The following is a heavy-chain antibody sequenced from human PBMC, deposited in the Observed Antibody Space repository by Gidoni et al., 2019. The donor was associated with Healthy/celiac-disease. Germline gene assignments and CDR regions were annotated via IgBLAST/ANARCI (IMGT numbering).Heavy chain of an antibody. V-gene: IGHV3-53*01. CDR3: ARDGGLGDYVSRPYYGMDV. CDR2: IYSGGST. CDR1: GFTGSTHY. J-gene: IGHJ6*02. D-gene: IGHD4-17*01. Sequence: EVQLVESGGGLIQPGGSLRLSCAASGFTGSTHYMSWVRQAPGKGLEWVSVIYSGGSTYYADSVKGRFTISRDNSKNTLYLQMNSLRAEDTAVYYCARDGGLGDYVSRPYYGMDVWGQGTTVTVSS.